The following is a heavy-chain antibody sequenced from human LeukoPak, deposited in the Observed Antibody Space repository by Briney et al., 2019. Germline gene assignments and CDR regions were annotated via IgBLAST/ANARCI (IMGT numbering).Heavy chain of an antibody. V-gene: IGHV4-59*08. CDR2: IYYSGST. J-gene: IGHJ4*02. CDR1: GGSISSYY. Sequence: SETLFLTCTVSGGSISSYYWSWIRQPPGKGLEWIGYIYYSGSTNYNPSLKSRVTISVDTSKNQFSLKLSSVTAADTAVYYCASRYYYDSTRGFDYWGQGTLVTVSS. CDR3: ASRYYYDSTRGFDY. D-gene: IGHD3-22*01.